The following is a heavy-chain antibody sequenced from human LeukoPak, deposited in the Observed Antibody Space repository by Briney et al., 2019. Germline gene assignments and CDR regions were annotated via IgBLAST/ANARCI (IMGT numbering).Heavy chain of an antibody. CDR1: GFTFSSYS. V-gene: IGHV3-48*02. CDR2: ISSSSTI. D-gene: IGHD3-22*01. Sequence: GGSLRLSCAASGFTFSSYSMNWVRQAPGKGLEWVSYISSSSTIYYADSVKGRFTISRDNAKNSLYLQMNSLRDEDTAVYYCARARDYYDSSGYYSDFDYWGQGTLVTVSS. CDR3: ARARDYYDSSGYYSDFDY. J-gene: IGHJ4*02.